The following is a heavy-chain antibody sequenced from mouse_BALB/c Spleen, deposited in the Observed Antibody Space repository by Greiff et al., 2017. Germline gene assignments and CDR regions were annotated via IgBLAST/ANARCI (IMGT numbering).Heavy chain of an antibody. V-gene: IGHV5-9-4*01. D-gene: IGHD4-1*01. Sequence: EVKLVESGGGLVKPGGSLKLSCAASGFTFSSYAMSWVRRSPEKRLEWVAEISSGGSYTYYPDTVTGRFTISRDNAKNTLYLEMSSLRSEDTAMYYCARDHWDGPYYYAMDYWGQGTSVTVSS. J-gene: IGHJ4*01. CDR1: GFTFSSYA. CDR3: ARDHWDGPYYYAMDY. CDR2: ISSGGSYT.